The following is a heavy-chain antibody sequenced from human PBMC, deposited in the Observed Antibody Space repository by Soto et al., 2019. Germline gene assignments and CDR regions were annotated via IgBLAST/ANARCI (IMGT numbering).Heavy chain of an antibody. CDR1: GFSFGTYA. CDR3: ARVKQQLELNAFDI. CDR2: ISVSGGRT. Sequence: HPGGSLRLSCAASGFSFGTYAMTWVRQAPGKGLDWISTISVSGGRTFYSDSMKGRFTISRDNSKNTLSLQMNSLRVEDTALYFCARVKQQLELNAFDIWGQGTMVTVSS. J-gene: IGHJ3*02. V-gene: IGHV3-23*01. D-gene: IGHD6-13*01.